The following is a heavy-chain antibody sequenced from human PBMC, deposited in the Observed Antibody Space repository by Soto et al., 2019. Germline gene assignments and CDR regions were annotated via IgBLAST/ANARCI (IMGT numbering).Heavy chain of an antibody. Sequence: QVQLVESGGGVVQPGRSLRLSCAASGFTFSSYGMHWVRQAPGKGLEWVAVISYDRSNKYYADSVKGRFTISRDNSKNTLYLQMNSLRAEDTAVYYCAKHYLGYSYGSSYFDYWGQRTLVTVSS. V-gene: IGHV3-30*18. CDR1: GFTFSSYG. D-gene: IGHD5-18*01. J-gene: IGHJ4*02. CDR3: AKHYLGYSYGSSYFDY. CDR2: ISYDRSNK.